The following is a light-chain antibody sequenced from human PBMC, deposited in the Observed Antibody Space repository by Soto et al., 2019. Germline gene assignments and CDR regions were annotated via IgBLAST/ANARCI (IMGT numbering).Light chain of an antibody. V-gene: IGLV1-44*01. Sequence: QSVLTQPPSASGTPGQRITISCSGSRSNVGRNAISWYQQVPGMAPKLLVFATNKRPSGVPDRFSGSASGAAASLAISGLQSEDEADYYCASLDDTLNGPQFGGGTKLTVL. CDR2: ATN. CDR1: RSNVGRNA. J-gene: IGLJ3*02. CDR3: ASLDDTLNGPQ.